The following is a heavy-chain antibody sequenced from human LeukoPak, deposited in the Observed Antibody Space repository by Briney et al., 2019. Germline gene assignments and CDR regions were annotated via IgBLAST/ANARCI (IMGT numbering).Heavy chain of an antibody. J-gene: IGHJ4*02. V-gene: IGHV1-46*01. CDR2: INPSGGST. D-gene: IGHD1-26*01. CDR1: GYTFTGYY. CDR3: ARDEGGVVGATTEVGFDY. Sequence: ASVKVSCKASGYTFTGYYMHWVRQAPGQGLEWMGIINPSGGSTSYAQKFQGRVTMTRDTSTSTVYMELSSLRSEDTAVYYCARDEGGVVGATTEVGFDYWGQGTLVTVSS.